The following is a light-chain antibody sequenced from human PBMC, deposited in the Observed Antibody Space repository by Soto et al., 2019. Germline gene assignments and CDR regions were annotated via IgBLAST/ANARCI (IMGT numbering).Light chain of an antibody. J-gene: IGLJ1*01. CDR3: CSSTGNLFV. Sequence: QSALTQPRSVSGSPGQSVTISCAGTSSDVGGYNYVSWYQQHPGKAPKLMIYDVSKRPSGVPDRFSGSKSGNTASLTISGLQAEDEAEYYCCSSTGNLFVFGTGTKLTVL. CDR1: SSDVGGYNY. CDR2: DVS. V-gene: IGLV2-11*01.